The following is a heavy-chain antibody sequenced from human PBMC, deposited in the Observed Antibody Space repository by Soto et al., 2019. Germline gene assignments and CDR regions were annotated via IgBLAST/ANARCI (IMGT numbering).Heavy chain of an antibody. CDR3: ARIYYYYGMDV. J-gene: IGHJ6*02. V-gene: IGHV4-39*01. Sequence: SETLSLTCTVSGGSISSSSYYWGWIRQPPGKGLEWIGSIYYSGSTYYNPSLKSRVTISVDTSKNQFSLKLSSVTAADTAVYYCARIYYYYGMDVWGQGTTVTVSS. CDR2: IYYSGST. CDR1: GGSISSSSYY.